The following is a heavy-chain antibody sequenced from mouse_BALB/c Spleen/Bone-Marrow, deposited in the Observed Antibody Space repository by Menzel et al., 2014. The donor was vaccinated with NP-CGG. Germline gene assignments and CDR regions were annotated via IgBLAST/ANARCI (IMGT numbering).Heavy chain of an antibody. V-gene: IGHV1S16*01. J-gene: IGHJ4*01. CDR3: SRGRRDALDY. Sequence: VQLQQSAELVKPGASVKLSCKASGYTFTSYYMYWVKQRPGQGLEWFGEINPSNGGTNFNEKFKNKATLTVDKSSSTAYMQLSSLTSEDSAVYYCSRGRRDALDYWGQGTSVTVSS. CDR1: GYTFTSYY. CDR2: INPSNGGT.